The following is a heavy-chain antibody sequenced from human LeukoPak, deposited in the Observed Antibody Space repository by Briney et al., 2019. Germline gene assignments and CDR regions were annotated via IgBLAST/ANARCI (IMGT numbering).Heavy chain of an antibody. D-gene: IGHD3-22*01. V-gene: IGHV3-23*01. CDR3: AKRGVVIRVILVGFYKEAYYFDS. J-gene: IGHJ4*02. Sequence: GGSLRLSCAVSGITLSNYGMSWVRKAPGKGLEWVAGMSGSGGGANYADSVKGRFTVSRDNSKNTLYLQMKSLRAEDTAVYFCAKRGVVIRVILVGFYKEAYYFDSWGQGALVTVSS. CDR1: GITLSNYG. CDR2: MSGSGGGA.